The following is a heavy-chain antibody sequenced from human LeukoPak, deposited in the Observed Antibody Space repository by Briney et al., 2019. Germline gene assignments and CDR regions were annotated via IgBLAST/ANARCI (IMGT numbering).Heavy chain of an antibody. V-gene: IGHV1-46*01. Sequence: GASVKVSCKASGYIFTSYNMNWVRQAPGQGLEWVGIINPSGGSTNYAQKFQGRVTMTRDTSTSTVYMELSSLRSEDTAVYYCARFAVHRRIAVDGQFGLDYWGQGTLVTVSS. CDR2: INPSGGST. CDR3: ARFAVHRRIAVDGQFGLDY. D-gene: IGHD6-19*01. J-gene: IGHJ4*02. CDR1: GYIFTSYN.